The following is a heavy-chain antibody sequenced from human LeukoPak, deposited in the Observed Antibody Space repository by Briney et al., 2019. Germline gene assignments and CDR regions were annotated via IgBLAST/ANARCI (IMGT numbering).Heavy chain of an antibody. CDR2: IYYSGNT. D-gene: IGHD3-22*01. V-gene: IGHV4-39*01. J-gene: IGHJ4*02. CDR1: GDSISSSSYY. CDR3: ARRDYYDSSAYYYAY. Sequence: KPSETLSLTCTVSGDSISSSSYYWGWIRQAPGKGLEWIGSIYYSGNTYYNPSLKSRVTISVDTSKKQLSLKLSSVTAADTAVYYCARRDYYDSSAYYYAYWGQGILVTVSS.